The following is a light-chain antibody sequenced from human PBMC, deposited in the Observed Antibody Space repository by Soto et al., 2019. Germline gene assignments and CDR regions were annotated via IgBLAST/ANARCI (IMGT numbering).Light chain of an antibody. J-gene: IGKJ2*03. V-gene: IGKV3-20*01. Sequence: EIVLTQSPGTLSLSPGDRVTLSCRASQSVSTNYFSRYQQKPGQAPRLLIYATSSRAVGIPDRFSGSGSGTDFTLTISRLEPEDFAMYYCQQYGDYNSPRYSFGQGTRLEI. CDR1: QSVSTNY. CDR2: ATS. CDR3: QQYGDYNSPRYS.